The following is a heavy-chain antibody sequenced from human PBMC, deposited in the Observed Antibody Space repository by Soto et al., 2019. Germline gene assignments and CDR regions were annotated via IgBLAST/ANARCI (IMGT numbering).Heavy chain of an antibody. V-gene: IGHV4-59*08. J-gene: IGHJ6*02. CDR1: GGSISSINNHFSNHY. CDR3: TSQGFGGLHGLVDF. D-gene: IGHD3-10*01. CDR2: ISNIGFT. Sequence: SETLSLTCTVSGGSISSINNHFSNHYCSWIRLSPGKGLEWIGYISNIGFTRYNPSLKSRVSISVDTSKNQFSLKLTSVTAADTAVYYCTSQGFGGLHGLVDFWCPGTTVTVPS.